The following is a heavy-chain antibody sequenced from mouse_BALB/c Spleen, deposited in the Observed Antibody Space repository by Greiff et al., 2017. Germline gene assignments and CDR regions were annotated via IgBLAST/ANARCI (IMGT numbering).Heavy chain of an antibody. CDR1: GFNIKDTY. D-gene: IGHD2-1*01. V-gene: IGHV14-3*02. Sequence: VHVKQSGAELVKPGASVKLSCTASGFNIKDTYMHWVKQRPEQGLEWIGRIDPANGNTKYDPKFQGKATITADTSSNTAYLQLSSLTSEDTAVYYCARWGGNYLPWFAYWGQGTLVTVSA. CDR3: ARWGGNYLPWFAY. CDR2: IDPANGNT. J-gene: IGHJ3*01.